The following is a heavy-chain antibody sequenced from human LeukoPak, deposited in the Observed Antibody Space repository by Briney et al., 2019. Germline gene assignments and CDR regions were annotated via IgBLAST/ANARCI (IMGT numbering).Heavy chain of an antibody. CDR1: GYTFTDYY. D-gene: IGHD3-16*01. CDR2: INPDSGDT. CDR3: AKENIIGGIVDGEDY. J-gene: IGHJ4*02. Sequence: ASVKVSCKASGYTFTDYYIHWVRQAPGQGLEWMGWINPDSGDTYYAQKFQGSITMTRDTSITTVYMELTRLTSDDTAVYYCAKENIIGGIVDGEDYWGQGTLVTVSS. V-gene: IGHV1-2*02.